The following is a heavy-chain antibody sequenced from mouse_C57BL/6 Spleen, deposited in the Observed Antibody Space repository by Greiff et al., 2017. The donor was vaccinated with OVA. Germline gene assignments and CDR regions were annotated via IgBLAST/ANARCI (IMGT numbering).Heavy chain of an antibody. CDR3: ARVPGTSDWYFDV. V-gene: IGHV5-16*01. J-gene: IGHJ1*03. CDR2: INYDGSST. D-gene: IGHD4-1*01. Sequence: EVKLVESEGGLVQPGSSMKLSCTASGFTFSDYYMAWVRQVPEKGLEWVANINYDGSSTYYLDSLKSRFIISRDNAKNILYLQMSSLKSEDTATYYCARVPGTSDWYFDVWGTGTTVTVSS. CDR1: GFTFSDYY.